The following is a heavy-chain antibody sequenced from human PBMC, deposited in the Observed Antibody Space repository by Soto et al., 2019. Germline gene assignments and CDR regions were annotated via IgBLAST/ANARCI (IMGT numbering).Heavy chain of an antibody. CDR2: INHIGYT. CDR3: ARRYGSCFDY. CDR1: GGSFSDFY. D-gene: IGHD6-6*01. J-gene: IGHJ4*02. Sequence: SETLSLTCAVSGGSFSDFYWTWIRQLPGKGLEWIGEINHIGYTNYNPSLKSRVTISVDTSKNQFSLKLSSVTAADTAVYYCARRYGSCFDYWGQGTLVTVSS. V-gene: IGHV4-34*01.